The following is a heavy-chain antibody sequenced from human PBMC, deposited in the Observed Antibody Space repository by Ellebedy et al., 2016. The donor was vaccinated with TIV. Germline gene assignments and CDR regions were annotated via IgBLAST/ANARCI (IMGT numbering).Heavy chain of an antibody. CDR3: ARDAGYSSSWFYYYYGMDV. Sequence: MPSETLSLTCTVSGGSISSYYWSWIRQPPGQGLEWIGYIYYSGSTNYNPSLKSRVTISVDTSKNQFSLKVSSVTAADTVVYYCARDAGYSSSWFYYYYGMDVWGQGTTVTVSS. CDR1: GGSISSYY. V-gene: IGHV4-59*12. D-gene: IGHD6-13*01. J-gene: IGHJ6*02. CDR2: IYYSGST.